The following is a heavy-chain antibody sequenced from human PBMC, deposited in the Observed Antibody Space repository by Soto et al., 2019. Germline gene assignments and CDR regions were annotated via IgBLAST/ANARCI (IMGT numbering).Heavy chain of an antibody. Sequence: PSETLSLTCTVSGGSISSYYWSWIRQPPGKGLEWIGYIYYSGSTNYNPSLKSRVTISVDTSKNQFSLNLSSVTAADTAVYYCARHLPYCGGDCHSIDYWGQGTLVTVSS. CDR1: GGSISSYY. CDR3: ARHLPYCGGDCHSIDY. J-gene: IGHJ4*02. CDR2: IYYSGST. V-gene: IGHV4-59*08. D-gene: IGHD2-21*02.